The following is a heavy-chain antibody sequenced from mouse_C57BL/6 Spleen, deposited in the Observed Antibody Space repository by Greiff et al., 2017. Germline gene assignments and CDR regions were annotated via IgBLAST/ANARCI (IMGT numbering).Heavy chain of an antibody. CDR3: ARDLIARVVSGYDAMDY. J-gene: IGHJ4*01. D-gene: IGHD1-1*01. CDR1: GYTFTGYW. CDR2: IHPDSGST. V-gene: IGHV1-64*01. Sequence: QVQLQQPGAELVKPGASVKLSCKASGYTFTGYWMHWVKQRPGQGLEWIGMIHPDSGSTNYNEKFKSKATLTVDKSSSTAYMQLSSLTSEDSAVYYCARDLIARVVSGYDAMDYWGQGTSVTVSS.